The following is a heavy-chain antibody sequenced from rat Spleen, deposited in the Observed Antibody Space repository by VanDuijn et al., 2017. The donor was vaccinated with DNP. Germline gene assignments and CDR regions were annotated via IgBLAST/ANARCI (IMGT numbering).Heavy chain of an antibody. CDR3: AWNGYNWDY. V-gene: IGHV6-6*01. CDR1: GFTFSTAW. CDR2: IKAKSNNYAT. D-gene: IGHD1-4*01. Sequence: EVQVLESGGGLVQPGNSLKLSCATSGFTFSTAWMYWYRQFPERRLEWVARIKAKSNNYATDYTESVKGRFTISRDDSKSSIYLQMNNLKEEDTAIYYCAWNGYNWDYWGQGVMVTVSS. J-gene: IGHJ2*01.